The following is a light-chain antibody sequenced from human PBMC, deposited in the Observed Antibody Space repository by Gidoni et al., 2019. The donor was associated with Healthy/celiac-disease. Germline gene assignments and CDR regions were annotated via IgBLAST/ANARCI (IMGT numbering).Light chain of an antibody. CDR2: AAS. CDR3: QKYNSAPSLT. V-gene: IGKV1-27*01. Sequence: DIQMTQSPSSLSASVGDRVTITCRASQGISNYFTWYQQNPGKVPKLLIYAASTLQSGVPSRCSGSGSGTDFTLTISSLQPEDVATYYCQKYNSAPSLTFGGGTKVEIK. J-gene: IGKJ4*01. CDR1: QGISNY.